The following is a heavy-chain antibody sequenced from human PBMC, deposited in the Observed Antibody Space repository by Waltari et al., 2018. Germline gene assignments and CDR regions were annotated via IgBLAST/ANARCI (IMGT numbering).Heavy chain of an antibody. Sequence: EVQLVESGGGLVQPGGSLRLSCAAAGFTFSSSWMSWVRQAPGKGLEWVANIKQDGSEKYYVDSVKGRFTISRDNAKNSLYLQMNSLRAEDTAVYYCARDMEDIVVVPAAESNWFDPWGQGTLVTVSS. CDR2: IKQDGSEK. V-gene: IGHV3-7*01. J-gene: IGHJ5*02. CDR3: ARDMEDIVVVPAAESNWFDP. D-gene: IGHD2-2*01. CDR1: GFTFSSSW.